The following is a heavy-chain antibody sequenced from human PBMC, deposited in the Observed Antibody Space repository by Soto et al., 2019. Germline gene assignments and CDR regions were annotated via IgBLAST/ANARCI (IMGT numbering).Heavy chain of an antibody. CDR1: GGSFSGYY. V-gene: IGHV4-34*01. Sequence: SETLSLTCAVYGGSFSGYYWSWIRQPPGKGLEWIGEINHSGSTNYNPSLKSRVTISVDTSKNQFSLKLSSVAAADTAVYYCARWFGELFSADYWGQGTLVTVSS. CDR3: ARWFGELFSADY. D-gene: IGHD3-10*01. CDR2: INHSGST. J-gene: IGHJ4*02.